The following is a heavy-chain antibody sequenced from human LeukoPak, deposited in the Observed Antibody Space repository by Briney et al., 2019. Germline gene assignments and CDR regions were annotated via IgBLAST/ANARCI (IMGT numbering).Heavy chain of an antibody. Sequence: GGSLRLSCAASGFTFSSYSMNWVRQAPGKGLEWVSSISSRSSYIYYADSVKGRFTISRDNAKNSLYLQMNSLRAEDTAVYYCARSFGYSSSWYQPLSKNYYYYMDVWGKGTTVTISS. CDR2: ISSRSSYI. CDR3: ARSFGYSSSWYQPLSKNYYYYMDV. CDR1: GFTFSSYS. J-gene: IGHJ6*03. V-gene: IGHV3-21*01. D-gene: IGHD6-13*01.